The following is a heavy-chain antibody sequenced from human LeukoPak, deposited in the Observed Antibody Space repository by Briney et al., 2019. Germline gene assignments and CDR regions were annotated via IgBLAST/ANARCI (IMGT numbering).Heavy chain of an antibody. CDR2: IRQDGSEK. CDR3: ASRDGSYGY. CDR1: GFTFSSYW. Sequence: GGSLRLSCAASGFTFSSYWMTWVRQAPGKGLEWVANIRQDGSEKYCVDSVKGRFTISRDNAKNSLYLQMNSLRAEGTAVYYCASRDGSYGYWGQGTLVTVSS. V-gene: IGHV3-7*01. D-gene: IGHD1-26*01. J-gene: IGHJ4*02.